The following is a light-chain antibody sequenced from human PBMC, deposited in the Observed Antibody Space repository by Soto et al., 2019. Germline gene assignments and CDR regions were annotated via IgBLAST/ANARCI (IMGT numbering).Light chain of an antibody. CDR1: SGDIGGYNF. CDR2: EVS. J-gene: IGLJ2*01. Sequence: QSALTQPASVSGSPGQSITISCSGSSGDIGGYNFVSWYQHLPGKAPKLIIYEVSNRPSGVPNRFSASKSGNTASLTISGLQAEDEADYFCSSFSSTTATTVVFGGGTKLTVL. V-gene: IGLV2-14*01. CDR3: SSFSSTTATTVV.